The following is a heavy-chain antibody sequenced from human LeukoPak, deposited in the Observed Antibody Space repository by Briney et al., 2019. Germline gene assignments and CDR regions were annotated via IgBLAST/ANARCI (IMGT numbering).Heavy chain of an antibody. V-gene: IGHV1-2*02. Sequence: ASVKVSCKGSGYTFTDYYIHWVREAPGQGLEWMGWVGPKTGTTNYAQSFQGRVTMTRDTSITTAYMEMTRLTSDDTAVYYCARVSGYGEPYFNLWGQGTLLTVSS. CDR2: VGPKTGTT. D-gene: IGHD4-17*01. CDR1: GYTFTDYY. J-gene: IGHJ4*02. CDR3: ARVSGYGEPYFNL.